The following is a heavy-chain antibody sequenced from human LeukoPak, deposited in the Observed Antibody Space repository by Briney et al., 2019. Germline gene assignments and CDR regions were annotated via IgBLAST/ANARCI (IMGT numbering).Heavy chain of an antibody. CDR3: ARTYCSSTSCYKDGRDY. CDR2: INPNSGGT. J-gene: IGHJ4*02. V-gene: IGHV1-2*02. CDR1: GYTFTGYY. D-gene: IGHD2-2*02. Sequence: ASMKVSCKASGYTFTGYYMHWVRQAPGQGLEWMGWINPNSGGTNYAQKFQGRVTMTRDTSISTAYMELSRLRSDDTAVYFCARTYCSSTSCYKDGRDYWGQGTLVTVSS.